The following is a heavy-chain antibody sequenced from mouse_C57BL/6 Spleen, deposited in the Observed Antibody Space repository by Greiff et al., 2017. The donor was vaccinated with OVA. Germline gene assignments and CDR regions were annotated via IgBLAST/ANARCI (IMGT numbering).Heavy chain of an antibody. CDR2: INPSSGYT. J-gene: IGHJ1*03. Sequence: VQLQESGAELAKPGASVKLSCKASGYTFTSYWMHWVKQRPGQGLEWIGYINPSSGYTKYNQKFKDKATLTADKFSSTAYMQLSSLTYEDSAVYYCARTYYGNHYWYFDVWGTGTTVTVSS. CDR1: GYTFTSYW. D-gene: IGHD2-10*01. CDR3: ARTYYGNHYWYFDV. V-gene: IGHV1-7*01.